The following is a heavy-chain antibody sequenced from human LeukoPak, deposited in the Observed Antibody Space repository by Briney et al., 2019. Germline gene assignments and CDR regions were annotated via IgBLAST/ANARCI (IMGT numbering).Heavy chain of an antibody. CDR3: ARDIRVANINWFDP. J-gene: IGHJ5*02. CDR2: IYNDGNT. CDR1: GFIVRSSY. V-gene: IGHV3-53*01. Sequence: GGSLRLSCAASGFIVRSSYMSWVRQAPGKGLEWVSVIYNDGNTLYADSVKGRFIISRDDSKNTLYLQMNRLRVEDTAVYYCARDIRVANINWFDPWGQGTLVTVSS. D-gene: IGHD5-12*01.